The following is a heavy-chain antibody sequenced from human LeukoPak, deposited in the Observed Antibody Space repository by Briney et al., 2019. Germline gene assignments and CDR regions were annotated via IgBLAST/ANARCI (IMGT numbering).Heavy chain of an antibody. J-gene: IGHJ4*02. CDR1: GYTFTAYY. Sequence: ASVKVSCKASGYTFTAYYILWVRQAPGQGLEWMGWVNPNSGGTKYAQKFQGRVNITRDTSTATGFMELTGLKSDDTAVYFCARVFGAETTFDSWGQGTLVPVSS. CDR3: ARVFGAETTFDS. D-gene: IGHD3-16*01. V-gene: IGHV1-2*02. CDR2: VNPNSGGT.